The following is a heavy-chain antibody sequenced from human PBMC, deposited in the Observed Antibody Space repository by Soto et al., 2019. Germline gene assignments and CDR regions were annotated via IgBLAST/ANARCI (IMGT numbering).Heavy chain of an antibody. D-gene: IGHD3-10*01. CDR2: IIPMLGMS. Sequence: QVQLVQSGAEVKKPGSPVRVSCTASGDTFNFYTISWVRQVLGQGPEWMGRIIPMLGMSNYAQQFQGRVTIMADKSTSTVYMNLSGLTSEDTAVYYCATNYGSGSTPFDYWGQGTMVTVSS. J-gene: IGHJ4*02. CDR3: ATNYGSGSTPFDY. CDR1: GDTFNFYT. V-gene: IGHV1-69*02.